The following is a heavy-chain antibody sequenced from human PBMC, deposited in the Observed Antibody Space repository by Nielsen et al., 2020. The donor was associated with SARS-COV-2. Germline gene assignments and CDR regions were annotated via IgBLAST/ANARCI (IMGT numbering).Heavy chain of an antibody. J-gene: IGHJ4*02. Sequence: AVHVSCKVSVYTLTELSMHLLRQAPRKALERIGGFYPEDGETIYAQKFQGRVTMTEDTSIDTAYLDLSGLTCDDTAIYYCATDSPIGVVIYALAHWGQGTPVTVSS. CDR2: FYPEDGET. CDR3: ATDSPIGVVIYALAH. V-gene: IGHV1-24*01. D-gene: IGHD3-3*01. CDR1: VYTLTELS.